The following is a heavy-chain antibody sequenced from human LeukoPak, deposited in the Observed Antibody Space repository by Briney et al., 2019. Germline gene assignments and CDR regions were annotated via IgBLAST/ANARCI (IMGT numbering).Heavy chain of an antibody. CDR3: ARSPLPYIGVLPAAFNFDD. J-gene: IGHJ4*02. V-gene: IGHV1-18*01. D-gene: IGHD2-2*01. CDR1: GYTFTNFG. Sequence: ASVKGSCKAFGYTFTNFGIYWVRQAPGQGLVWLGWISANDGNTNYTQNLQGRVVMTTDTTTSTAYMELRGLRSDDTAVYYCARSPLPYIGVLPAAFNFDDWGQGTLVTASS. CDR2: ISANDGNT.